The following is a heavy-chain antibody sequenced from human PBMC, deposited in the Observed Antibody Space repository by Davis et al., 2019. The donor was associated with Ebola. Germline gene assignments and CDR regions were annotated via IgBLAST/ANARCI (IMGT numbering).Heavy chain of an antibody. J-gene: IGHJ4*02. CDR1: GFTFSSYA. D-gene: IGHD3-22*01. V-gene: IGHV3-30-3*01. CDR3: ARGLLIQRVVMGY. Sequence: GESLKVSCAASGFTFSSYAMHWVRQAPGKGLEWVAVISYDGSNKYYADSVTGRFTISRDNSKNTLYLQMNSLRGEETAVYYCARGLLIQRVVMGYWGQGTLVTVSS. CDR2: ISYDGSNK.